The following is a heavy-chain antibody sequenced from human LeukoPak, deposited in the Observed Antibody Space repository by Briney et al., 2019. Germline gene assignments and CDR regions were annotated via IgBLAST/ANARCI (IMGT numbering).Heavy chain of an antibody. V-gene: IGHV3-66*01. D-gene: IGHD3-10*01. CDR2: IYSGGST. Sequence: GGSLRLSCAASGFTVSSNYMSWVRQAPGKGLEWVSVIYSGGSTYYADSVKGRFTISRDNSKNTLYLQMNSLRAEDTAVYYCARGLLLWFGELGAFDIWGQGTMVTVSS. J-gene: IGHJ3*02. CDR1: GFTVSSNY. CDR3: ARGLLLWFGELGAFDI.